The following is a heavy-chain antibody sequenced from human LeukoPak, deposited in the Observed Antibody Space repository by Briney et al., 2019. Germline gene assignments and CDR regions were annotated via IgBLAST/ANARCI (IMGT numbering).Heavy chain of an antibody. CDR1: GFTFGDYA. CDR2: ISWNGGDI. J-gene: IGHJ4*02. V-gene: IGHV3-9*01. CDR3: AEGRLTSGSYCNLDH. D-gene: IGHD3-10*01. Sequence: GRSLRLSCAASGFTFGDYAMHWVRQAPGKGLEWVSAISWNGGDIGSADSVKGRFTISRDNDENSLYLQMTSLRPEDTALYYCAEGRLTSGSYCNLDHWGQGALVTVSS.